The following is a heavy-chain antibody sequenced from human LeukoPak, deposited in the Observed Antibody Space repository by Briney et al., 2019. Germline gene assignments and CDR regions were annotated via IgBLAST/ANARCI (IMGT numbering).Heavy chain of an antibody. CDR2: INPRSGGP. J-gene: IGHJ6*02. CDR1: GYTFTRFS. D-gene: IGHD3-22*01. V-gene: IGHV1-46*01. Sequence: ASVKVSCKASGYTFTRFSIHWVRQAPGQGLQWMGVINPRSGGPTIEQRFQGRVTMTSDSSTSTVFMELSSLRSEDTAVYHCARVPSYHDSSGYSAYYDNGMDVWGQGTTVTVSS. CDR3: ARVPSYHDSSGYSAYYDNGMDV.